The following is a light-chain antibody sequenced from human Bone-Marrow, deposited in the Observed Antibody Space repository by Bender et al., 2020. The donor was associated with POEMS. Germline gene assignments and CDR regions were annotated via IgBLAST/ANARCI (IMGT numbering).Light chain of an antibody. CDR3: SSYTSVSPPYV. CDR1: SSDVGGYDY. CDR2: DVD. Sequence: QSALTQPASVSGSPGQSITISCTGTSSDVGGYDYVCWYHQYPGKAPKLMIFDVDNRPSGVSDRFSGSKSGNTASLTISGLQADDEAYYYCSSYTSVSPPYVFGTGTKVNVL. J-gene: IGLJ1*01. V-gene: IGLV2-14*01.